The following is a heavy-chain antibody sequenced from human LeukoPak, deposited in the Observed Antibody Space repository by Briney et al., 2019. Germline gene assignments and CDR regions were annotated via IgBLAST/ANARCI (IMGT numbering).Heavy chain of an antibody. CDR1: GYSFTSYW. CDR3: ARRRSSSSCPFDY. V-gene: IGHV5-10-1*01. J-gene: IGHJ4*02. CDR2: IDPSDSYT. Sequence: GESLKISCNGSGYSFTSYWISWVRQMPGKGLEWMGRIDPSDSYTNYSPSFQGHVTISADKSISTAYLQWSSLKASDTAMYYCARRRSSSSCPFDYWGQGTLVTVSS. D-gene: IGHD2-2*01.